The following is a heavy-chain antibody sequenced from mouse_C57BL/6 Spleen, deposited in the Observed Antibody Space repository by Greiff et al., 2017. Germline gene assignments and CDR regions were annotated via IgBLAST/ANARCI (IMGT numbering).Heavy chain of an antibody. D-gene: IGHD2-2*01. CDR1: GFTFTDYY. J-gene: IGHJ2*01. Sequence: DVKLVESGGGLVQPGGSLSLSCAASGFTFTDYYMSWVRQPPGKALEWLGFIRNKANGYTTEYSASVKGRFTISRDNSQSILYLQMNALRAEDSATYYCARYRGLPPFDYWGQGTTLTVSS. V-gene: IGHV7-3*01. CDR3: ARYRGLPPFDY. CDR2: IRNKANGYTT.